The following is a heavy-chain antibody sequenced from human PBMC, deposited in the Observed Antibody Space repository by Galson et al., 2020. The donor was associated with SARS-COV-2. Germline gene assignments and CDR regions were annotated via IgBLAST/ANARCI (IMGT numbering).Heavy chain of an antibody. J-gene: IGHJ1*01. CDR3: ARQVSSSWSGEYFQH. D-gene: IGHD6-13*01. CDR1: GYSFTSYW. Sequence: GESLKISCKGSGYSFTSYWIGWVRQMPGKGLEWMGIIYPGDSDTRYSPSFQGQVTISADKSISTAYLQWSSLKASDTAMYYCARQVSSSWSGEYFQHWGQGTLVTVSS. V-gene: IGHV5-51*01. CDR2: IYPGDSDT.